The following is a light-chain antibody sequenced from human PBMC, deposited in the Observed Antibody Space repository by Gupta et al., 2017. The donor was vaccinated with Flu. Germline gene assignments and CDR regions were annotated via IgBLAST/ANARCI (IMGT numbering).Light chain of an antibody. CDR3: QQRITGSSPWT. Sequence: EVVLTQSPATLSLSPGERATLSCRASQSISSNLVWYQQKPGQAPRLLIFDASNRARGVRDRFSGSGGGTDFTLTISSREPEDFAFYYCQQRITGSSPWTFGQGTKVEIK. J-gene: IGKJ1*01. CDR2: DAS. V-gene: IGKV3-11*01. CDR1: QSISSN.